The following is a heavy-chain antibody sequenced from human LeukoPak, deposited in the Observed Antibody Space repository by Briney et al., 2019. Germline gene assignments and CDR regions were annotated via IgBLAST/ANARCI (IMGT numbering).Heavy chain of an antibody. Sequence: GGSLRLSCAASGFTFSSYSMNWVRQAPGKGLEWVSAISGSGGSTDYADSVKGRFTISRDNSKNTLYLQMSSLRAEDTAVYYCAKVSFGDRYCFDYWGQRTLVTVSS. D-gene: IGHD4-17*01. J-gene: IGHJ4*02. CDR1: GFTFSSYS. CDR2: ISGSGGST. CDR3: AKVSFGDRYCFDY. V-gene: IGHV3-23*01.